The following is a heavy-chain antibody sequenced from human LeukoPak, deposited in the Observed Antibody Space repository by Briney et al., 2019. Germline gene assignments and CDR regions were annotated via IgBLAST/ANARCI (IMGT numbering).Heavy chain of an antibody. Sequence: PGGSLRLSCSASGFTFSRYLMHWVRQAPGKGLEWVSSISSSSSYIYYADSVKGRFTISRDNAKNSLYLQMNSPRAEDTAVYYCARNSGSYSDYWGQGTLVTVSS. V-gene: IGHV3-21*01. CDR3: ARNSGSYSDY. CDR2: ISSSSSYI. D-gene: IGHD1-26*01. J-gene: IGHJ4*02. CDR1: GFTFSRYL.